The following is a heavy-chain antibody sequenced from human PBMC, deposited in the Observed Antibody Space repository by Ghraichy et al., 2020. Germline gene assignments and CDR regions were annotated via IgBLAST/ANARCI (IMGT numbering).Heavy chain of an antibody. CDR2: ISWDGGST. CDR1: GFTFDDYA. Sequence: LTCAASGFTFDDYAMHWVRQAPGKGLEWVSLISWDGGSTYYADSVKGRFTISRDNSKNSLYLQMNSLRAEDTALYYCAKGRGYSYGFDYWGQGTLVTVSS. J-gene: IGHJ4*02. V-gene: IGHV3-43D*03. CDR3: AKGRGYSYGFDY. D-gene: IGHD5-18*01.